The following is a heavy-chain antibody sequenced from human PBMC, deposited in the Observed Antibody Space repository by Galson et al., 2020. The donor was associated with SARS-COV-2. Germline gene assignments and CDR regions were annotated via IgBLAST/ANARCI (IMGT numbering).Heavy chain of an antibody. V-gene: IGHV5-51*01. CDR3: ARHDGGTYFCTFDI. CDR2: NYPRYSVT. CDR1: EYNFPSHW. J-gene: IGHJ3*02. D-gene: IGHD1-26*01. Sequence: GESLKISCKGSEYNFPSHWIGWVRQMPGKGLEWMWINYPRYSVTRYSPSFQGQVTISADKSISTAYLQFSSLKASDTAMYYCARHDGGTYFCTFDIWGQGTMVTVPS.